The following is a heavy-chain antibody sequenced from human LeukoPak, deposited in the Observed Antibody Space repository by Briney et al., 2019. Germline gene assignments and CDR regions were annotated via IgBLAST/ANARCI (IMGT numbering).Heavy chain of an antibody. V-gene: IGHV1-2*02. CDR2: INPNSGGT. CDR3: ARGGGGYCSSTSCYYYYYYMDV. Sequence: ASVKVSCKASGYTFTGYYMHLVRQAPGQGLEWMGWINPNSGGTNYAQKFQGRVTMTRDTSISTAYMELSRLRSDDTAVYYCARGGGGYCSSTSCYYYYYYMDVWGKGTAVTVSS. D-gene: IGHD2-2*01. J-gene: IGHJ6*03. CDR1: GYTFTGYY.